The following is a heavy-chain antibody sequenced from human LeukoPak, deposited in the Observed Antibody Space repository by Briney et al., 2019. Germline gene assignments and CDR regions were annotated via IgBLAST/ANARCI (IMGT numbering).Heavy chain of an antibody. J-gene: IGHJ4*02. CDR2: ISAYNGNI. Sequence: GASVKVSCKASGYTFSSYGFSWVRQAPGQGLEWMGWISAYNGNIKYAQKYQGRVTMTTDTSTNTAYMEVRSLRADDTAVYYCARGGGPYGDYSLWLGYWGQGTLVTVSS. CDR3: ARGGGPYGDYSLWLGY. V-gene: IGHV1-18*01. CDR1: GYTFSSYG. D-gene: IGHD4-17*01.